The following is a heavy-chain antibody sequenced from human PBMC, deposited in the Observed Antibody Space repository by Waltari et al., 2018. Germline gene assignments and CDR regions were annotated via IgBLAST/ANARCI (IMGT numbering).Heavy chain of an antibody. D-gene: IGHD2-2*01. J-gene: IGHJ6*03. CDR3: ARDGSPAASPHYYYYYIDV. Sequence: QAHLLQSGAEVKRPGASLRVSCEASGFIFTAYYLHWVRQAPGQGLEWMGWINPQNGGTNYAQKFQGRVIMTRDMSVKTVYMDLRRLGSDDTAIYYCARDGSPAASPHYYYYYIDVWGKVTTVTISS. CDR1: GFIFTAYY. V-gene: IGHV1-2*02. CDR2: INPQNGGT.